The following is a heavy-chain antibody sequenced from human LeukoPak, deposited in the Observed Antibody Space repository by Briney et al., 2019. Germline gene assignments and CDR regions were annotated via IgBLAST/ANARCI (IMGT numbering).Heavy chain of an antibody. V-gene: IGHV1-46*01. CDR3: ARVQGYTAMVYYFDY. Sequence: ASVKVSCKASGYTFTSYYMHWVRQAPGQGLEWMGIINPSSGSTSYAQKFQGRVTMTRDTSTSTVYMELSSLRSEDTAVYYCARVQGYTAMVYYFDYWGQGTLVTVSS. CDR1: GYTFTSYY. D-gene: IGHD5-18*01. CDR2: INPSSGST. J-gene: IGHJ4*02.